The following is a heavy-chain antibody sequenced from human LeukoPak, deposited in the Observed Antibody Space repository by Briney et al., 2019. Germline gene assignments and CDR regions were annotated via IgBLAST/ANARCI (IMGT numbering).Heavy chain of an antibody. J-gene: IGHJ4*02. CDR2: IYYSGST. Sequence: PSETLSLTCTVSGGSISSSSNYWGWIRQPPGKGLEWIGSIYYSGSTYYNPSLKSRVTISVDTSKNQFSLKLSSVTAADTAVYYCARGSVYGALYYFDYWGQGTLVTVSS. V-gene: IGHV4-39*01. CDR3: ARGSVYGALYYFDY. CDR1: GGSISSSSNY. D-gene: IGHD4/OR15-4a*01.